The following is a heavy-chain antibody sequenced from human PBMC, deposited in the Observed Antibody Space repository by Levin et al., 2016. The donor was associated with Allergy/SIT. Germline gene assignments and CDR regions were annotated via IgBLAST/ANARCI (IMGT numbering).Heavy chain of an antibody. Sequence: SETLSLTCTVSGDAVRGSCYYWGWIRQPPGKGLEWIGNVFYSGKTYFNPYFESRVTISVDTSKNQFSLNLRSVTATDTGVYYCARVAGDDCDSKVDVWGQGTSVTVSS. CDR3: ARVAGDDCDSKVDV. J-gene: IGHJ6*02. CDR1: GDAVRGSCYY. V-gene: IGHV4-39*01. D-gene: IGHD2-21*02. CDR2: VFYSGKT.